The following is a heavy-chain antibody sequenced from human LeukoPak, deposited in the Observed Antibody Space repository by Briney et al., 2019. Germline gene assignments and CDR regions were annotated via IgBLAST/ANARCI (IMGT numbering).Heavy chain of an antibody. CDR1: GFTFSNYE. CDR3: AKDGGRYFDWCLDY. V-gene: IGHV3-48*03. J-gene: IGHJ4*02. Sequence: PGGSLRLSCAASGFTFSNYEMNWVRQAPGKGLDWVAYISRGGRTVDYADSVKGRFTISRDSAKNALYLQMNSLRAEDTAVYYCAKDGGRYFDWCLDYWGQGTLVTVSS. D-gene: IGHD3-9*01. CDR2: ISRGGRTV.